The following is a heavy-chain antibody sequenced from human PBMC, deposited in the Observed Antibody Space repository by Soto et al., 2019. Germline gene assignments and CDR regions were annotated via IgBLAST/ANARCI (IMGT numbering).Heavy chain of an antibody. D-gene: IGHD1-26*01. V-gene: IGHV4-4*07. CDR2: IYTSGST. CDR1: GGSISSYY. Sequence: QVQLQESGPGLVKPSETLSLTCTVSGGSISSYYWSWIRQPAGKGLEWIGRIYTSGSTNYNPSLKGRVTMSVDTSKNQFSLKLSSVTAADTAVYYCARDPPQYSGSYHYGMDVWGQGTTVTVSS. J-gene: IGHJ6*02. CDR3: ARDPPQYSGSYHYGMDV.